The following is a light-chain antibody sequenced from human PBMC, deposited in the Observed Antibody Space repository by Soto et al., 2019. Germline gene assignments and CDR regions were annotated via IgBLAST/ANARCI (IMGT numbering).Light chain of an antibody. V-gene: IGKV3-20*01. Sequence: EIVLTQAPGTLSLSPGERATLSCRASQSVSNRFLAWYQQKPGQAPRLLIYGVSSRATGIPDRFSGSGSGTDFTLTISRLEPEDFAVYYCQQYGSSPQTFGQGTKLEIK. J-gene: IGKJ2*01. CDR2: GVS. CDR1: QSVSNRF. CDR3: QQYGSSPQT.